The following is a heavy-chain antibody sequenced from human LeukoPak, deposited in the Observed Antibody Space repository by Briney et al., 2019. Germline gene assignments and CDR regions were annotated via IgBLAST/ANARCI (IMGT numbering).Heavy chain of an antibody. J-gene: IGHJ6*03. CDR3: ARGDSSSWYRNYYYYYYYMDV. CDR1: GYTFTSYD. D-gene: IGHD6-13*01. CDR2: MNPNSGNT. V-gene: IGHV1-8*03. Sequence: GASVKVSCKASGYTFTSYDINWVRQATGQGLEWMGWMNPNSGNTGYAQKFQGRVTITRNTSISTAYMELSSLRSEDTAVYYCARGDSSSWYRNYYYYYYYMDVWGKGTTVTVSS.